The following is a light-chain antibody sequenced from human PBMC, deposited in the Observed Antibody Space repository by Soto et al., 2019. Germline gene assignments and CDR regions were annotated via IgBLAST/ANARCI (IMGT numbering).Light chain of an antibody. Sequence: QSVLTQPPSVSEAPRQRVTISCSGSSSNIGNNAVNWYQQLPGKAPKLLIYYDDLLPSGVSDRFSGSKSVHSASLAISGLQSEDEADYYCAAWDDSLNGPVFGGGTQLTV. J-gene: IGLJ2*01. CDR3: AAWDDSLNGPV. CDR2: YDD. CDR1: SSNIGNNA. V-gene: IGLV1-36*01.